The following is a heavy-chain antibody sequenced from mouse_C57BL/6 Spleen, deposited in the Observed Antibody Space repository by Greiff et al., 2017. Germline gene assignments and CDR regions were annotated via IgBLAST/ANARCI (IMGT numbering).Heavy chain of an antibody. CDR3: ARFLYAMDY. Sequence: VQLQQPGAELVKPGASVKMSCKASGYTFTSYWITWVKQRPGQGLVWIGDIYPGSGSTNYNEKFKSKATLTVDTSPSTAYMQLSSLTSEDSAVYHCARFLYAMDYWGQGTSVTVSS. V-gene: IGHV1-55*01. J-gene: IGHJ4*01. CDR2: IYPGSGST. CDR1: GYTFTSYW.